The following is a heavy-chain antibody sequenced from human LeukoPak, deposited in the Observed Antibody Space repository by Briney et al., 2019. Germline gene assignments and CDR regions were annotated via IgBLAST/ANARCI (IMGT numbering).Heavy chain of an antibody. V-gene: IGHV3-9*01. J-gene: IGHJ6*04. CDR1: GFSFDEFA. CDR3: AELGITLIGGV. D-gene: IGHD3-10*02. Sequence: GRSLRLSCAASGFSFDEFAMHWVRQAPGKGLEWVAGIIWNSGLIGYADSVKGRFTISRDNAKNSLYLQMNSLRAEDTAVYYCAELGITLIGGVWGKGTTVTISS. CDR2: IIWNSGLI.